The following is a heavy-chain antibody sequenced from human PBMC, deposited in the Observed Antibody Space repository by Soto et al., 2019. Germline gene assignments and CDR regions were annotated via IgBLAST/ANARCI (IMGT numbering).Heavy chain of an antibody. D-gene: IGHD2-8*01. CDR3: ARGAGDIVLMVYAPEGVYWYFDL. CDR2: ISSSSSYI. CDR1: GFTFSSYS. J-gene: IGHJ2*01. Sequence: GGSLRLSCAASGFTFSSYSMNWVRQAPGKGLEWVSSISSSSSYIYYADSVKGRFTISRDNAKNSLYLQMNSLRAEETAVYYCARGAGDIVLMVYAPEGVYWYFDLWGRGTLVTVSS. V-gene: IGHV3-21*01.